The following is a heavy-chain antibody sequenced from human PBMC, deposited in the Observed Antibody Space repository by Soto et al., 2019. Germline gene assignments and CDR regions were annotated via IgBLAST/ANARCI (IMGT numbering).Heavy chain of an antibody. CDR2: ISSNTKMI. Sequence: GVLRLSCVASGLTLSDYYMTWIRQAPGRGLEWVAYISSNTKMIFYPDSVKGRFTISRDNAKNALFLEMSGLRVEDTATYYCAGSGPIPAYDSSGYRKYGFSVWGQGTKVT. D-gene: IGHD3-22*01. CDR1: GLTLSDYY. CDR3: AGSGPIPAYDSSGYRKYGFSV. J-gene: IGHJ3*01. V-gene: IGHV3-11*01.